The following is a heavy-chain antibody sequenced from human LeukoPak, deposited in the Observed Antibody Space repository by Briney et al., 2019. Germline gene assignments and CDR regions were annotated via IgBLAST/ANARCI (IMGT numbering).Heavy chain of an antibody. CDR1: GFTFSDYW. D-gene: IGHD5-18*01. Sequence: GGSQRLSCAASGFTFSDYWMSWVRQAPGKGLEWVANIQLDGSEKYYVDSVKGRFTISRDNAKKSLFLQVSSLRGEDTAVYYCARHRGFSYGIDFWGQGTLVTVSS. J-gene: IGHJ4*02. V-gene: IGHV3-7*04. CDR2: IQLDGSEK. CDR3: ARHRGFSYGIDF.